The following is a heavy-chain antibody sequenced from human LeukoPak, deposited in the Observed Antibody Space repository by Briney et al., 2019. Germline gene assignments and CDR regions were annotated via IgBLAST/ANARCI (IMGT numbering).Heavy chain of an antibody. CDR2: ISASDVTT. CDR1: GFTFSNAW. Sequence: GGSLRLSCAASGFTFSNAWMSWVRQAPGKGLEWVSSISASDVTTSYADSVKGRFTISRDNSRNTLYLQMNSLRVDDTAVYYCARDLCWGCFDDWGQGNLVTVSS. V-gene: IGHV3-23*01. J-gene: IGHJ4*02. CDR3: ARDLCWGCFDD. D-gene: IGHD3-10*02.